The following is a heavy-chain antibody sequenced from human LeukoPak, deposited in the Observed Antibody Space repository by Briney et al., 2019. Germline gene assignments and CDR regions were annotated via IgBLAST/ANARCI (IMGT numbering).Heavy chain of an antibody. D-gene: IGHD6-19*01. V-gene: IGHV3-33*01. Sequence: GRSLRLSCAASGFTFSGYGMHWVRQAPGKGLEWVAVIWYDGSNKYYADSVKGRFTISRDNSKNTLYLQMNSLRAEDTAVYYCARDGSSGWYWVDYWGQGTLVTVSS. CDR1: GFTFSGYG. J-gene: IGHJ4*02. CDR3: ARDGSSGWYWVDY. CDR2: IWYDGSNK.